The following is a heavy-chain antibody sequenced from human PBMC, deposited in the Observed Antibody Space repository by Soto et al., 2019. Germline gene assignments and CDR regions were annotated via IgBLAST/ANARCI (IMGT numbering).Heavy chain of an antibody. V-gene: IGHV3-48*01. J-gene: IGHJ4*02. CDR1: GFTFNSYN. CDR3: ARGVGALLYSDF. Sequence: ESGGGLVQMGGSLRLSCAASGFTFNSYNMNWVRQAPGRGLEWVSYSSSGSNTIYYADSVKGRFTVSRDSAQNSLYLQMNSLTAEDTAVYYCARGVGALLYSDFWGQGTLVTVSS. D-gene: IGHD1-26*01. CDR2: SSSGSNTI.